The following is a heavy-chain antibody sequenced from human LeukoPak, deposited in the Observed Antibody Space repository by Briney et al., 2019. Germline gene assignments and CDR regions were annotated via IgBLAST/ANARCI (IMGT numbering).Heavy chain of an antibody. CDR2: ISSSSSYI. D-gene: IGHD3-9*01. Sequence: GGSLRLSCAASGFTFSSYSMNWVRQAPGKGLEWVSSISSSSSYIYYADSVKGRFTISRDNAKNSLYLQMNSLRAEDTAVYYCARVKYDILTGLDYWGQGTLVTVSS. CDR3: ARVKYDILTGLDY. V-gene: IGHV3-21*01. J-gene: IGHJ4*02. CDR1: GFTFSSYS.